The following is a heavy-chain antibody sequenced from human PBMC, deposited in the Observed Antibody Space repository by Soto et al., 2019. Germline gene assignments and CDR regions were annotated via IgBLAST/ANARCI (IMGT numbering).Heavy chain of an antibody. Sequence: ASVKVSCKASGHSSTHNGISWVRRAPGQGCEWMGWINIHRADVNHAPKFQGRVTLTTDTSTTTAYMELRSLRLEDTAVYFCATDDLNRGRFDFWGHGTLVTV. CDR3: ATDDLNRGRFDF. CDR1: GHSSTHNG. D-gene: IGHD3-10*01. V-gene: IGHV1-18*01. CDR2: INIHRADV. J-gene: IGHJ4*01.